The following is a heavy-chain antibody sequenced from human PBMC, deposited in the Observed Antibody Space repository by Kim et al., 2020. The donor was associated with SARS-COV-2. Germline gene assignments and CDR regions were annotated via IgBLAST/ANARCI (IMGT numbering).Heavy chain of an antibody. J-gene: IGHJ3*02. CDR1: GFTFSSYW. CDR3: ARDPKHGLLGIVRGVNDAFDI. Sequence: GGSLRLSCAASGFTFSSYWMHWVRQAPGKGLVWVSRINSDGSSTIYADSVKGRFTISRDNAKNTLYLQMNSLRAEDTAVYYCARDPKHGLLGIVRGVNDAFDIWGEGTMVTVSS. CDR2: INSDGSST. V-gene: IGHV3-74*01. D-gene: IGHD3-10*01.